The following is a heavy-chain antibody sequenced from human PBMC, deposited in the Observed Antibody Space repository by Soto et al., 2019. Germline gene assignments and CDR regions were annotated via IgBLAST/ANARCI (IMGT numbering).Heavy chain of an antibody. Sequence: EVQLVESGGGLVKPGGSLRLSCAASGFTFSSYSMNWVRQAPGNGLEWVSSISSSSSYIYYADSVKGRFTISRDNAKNALYLQMNSVRAEDTAVYYCARANYYDFWSGYYAYYYYGMDVWGQGTTVTVSS. CDR3: ARANYYDFWSGYYAYYYYGMDV. J-gene: IGHJ6*02. V-gene: IGHV3-21*01. CDR1: GFTFSSYS. D-gene: IGHD3-3*01. CDR2: ISSSSSYI.